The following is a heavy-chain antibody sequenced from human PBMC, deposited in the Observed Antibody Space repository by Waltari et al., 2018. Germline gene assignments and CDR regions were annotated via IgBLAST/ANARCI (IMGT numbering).Heavy chain of an antibody. V-gene: IGHV1-2*06. Sequence: QVQLVQSGAEVKKPGASAKVSCKASGFIFTDYYIHWVRQAPGQGLEWMGRIDPNGGGTHYAQKVQGRVTMSRDSSIRTAYMELNRVTSDDTAVYYCARETVAGALDYWGQGTPVTVSS. CDR3: ARETVAGALDY. J-gene: IGHJ4*02. D-gene: IGHD6-19*01. CDR2: IDPNGGGT. CDR1: GFIFTDYY.